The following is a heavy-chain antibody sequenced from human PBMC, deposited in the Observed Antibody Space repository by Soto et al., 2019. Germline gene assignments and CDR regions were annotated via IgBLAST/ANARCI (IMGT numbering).Heavy chain of an antibody. Sequence: GGSLRLSCAASGFTFNNYAMNWVRQAPGKGLEWVSTISGGGGNTYYPDSVKGRFTISRDNSKNTLYLQMNSLRAEDTAVYYCAKDLLTGTTAWFDPWGLGTLVTVSS. D-gene: IGHD1-7*01. CDR2: ISGGGGNT. V-gene: IGHV3-23*01. J-gene: IGHJ5*02. CDR1: GFTFNNYA. CDR3: AKDLLTGTTAWFDP.